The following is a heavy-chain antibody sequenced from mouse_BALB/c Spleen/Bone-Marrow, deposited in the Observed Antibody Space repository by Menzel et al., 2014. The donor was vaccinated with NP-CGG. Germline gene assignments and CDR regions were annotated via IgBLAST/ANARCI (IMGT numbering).Heavy chain of an antibody. CDR3: ARSDGYRAMCY. J-gene: IGHJ4*01. D-gene: IGHD2-3*01. V-gene: IGHV1-82*01. CDR1: GYAFSSSW. Sequence: QVQLQQSGPELVKPGASVKISCKASGYAFSSSWMNWVKQRPGQGLEWIGRIFPGDGDTYYNGKFKGKATLTADKSSSTAYMQLSSLTSVVSAVYFCARSDGYRAMCYWGQGTSVTVSS. CDR2: IFPGDGDT.